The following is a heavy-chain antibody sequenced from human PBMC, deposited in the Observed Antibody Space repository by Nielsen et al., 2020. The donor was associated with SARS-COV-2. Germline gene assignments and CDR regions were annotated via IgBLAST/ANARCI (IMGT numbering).Heavy chain of an antibody. CDR3: ARGYVGSPTLAYYYYGMDV. V-gene: IGHV3-20*04. CDR1: GFTFDDYG. D-gene: IGHD1-26*01. J-gene: IGHJ6*02. CDR2: INWNGGST. Sequence: GESLKISCAASGFTFDDYGMSWARQAPGKGLEWVSGINWNGGSTGYADSVKGRFTISRDNAKNSLYLQMNSLRAEDTAVYYCARGYVGSPTLAYYYYGMDVWGQGTTVTVSS.